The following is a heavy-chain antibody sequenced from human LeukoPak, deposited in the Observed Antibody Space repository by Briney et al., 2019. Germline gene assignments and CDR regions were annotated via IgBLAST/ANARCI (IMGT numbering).Heavy chain of an antibody. V-gene: IGHV4-30-4*01. J-gene: IGHJ4*02. D-gene: IGHD3-10*01. Sequence: SETLSLTCTVSGGSISSGDYYWSWIRQPPGKGLEWIGYIYYSGSTYYNPSLKSRVTISVDTSKNQFSLKLSSVTAADTAVYYCARDQTYSGSGIYTYFDYWGQGILVTVSS. CDR3: ARDQTYSGSGIYTYFDY. CDR1: GGSISSGDYY. CDR2: IYYSGST.